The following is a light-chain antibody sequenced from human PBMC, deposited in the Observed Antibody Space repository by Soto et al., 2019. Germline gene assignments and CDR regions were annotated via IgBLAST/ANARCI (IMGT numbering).Light chain of an antibody. CDR3: SSYTSSTSYV. V-gene: IGLV2-14*01. CDR1: SSDVGGYNY. Sequence: QSVLTQPASVSGSPGQSITISCTGTSSDVGGYNYVSWYQQHPGKAPKLMIYEVSNRPSGVSNRFSGSKSDNTASLTISGLQAEVEADYYRSSYTSSTSYVFGTGTKVTVL. J-gene: IGLJ1*01. CDR2: EVS.